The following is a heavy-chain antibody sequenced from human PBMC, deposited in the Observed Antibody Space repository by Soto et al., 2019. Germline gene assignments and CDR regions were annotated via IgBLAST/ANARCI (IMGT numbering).Heavy chain of an antibody. V-gene: IGHV4-34*01. Sequence: SETLSLTCAVYGGSFSGYYWSWIRQPPGKGLEWIGEINHSGSTNYNPSLKSRVTISVDTSKNQFSLKLSSVTAADTAVYYCANTYYDFWSGFYKGYYFDYWGQGTLVTVSS. D-gene: IGHD3-3*01. CDR2: INHSGST. CDR3: ANTYYDFWSGFYKGYYFDY. CDR1: GGSFSGYY. J-gene: IGHJ4*02.